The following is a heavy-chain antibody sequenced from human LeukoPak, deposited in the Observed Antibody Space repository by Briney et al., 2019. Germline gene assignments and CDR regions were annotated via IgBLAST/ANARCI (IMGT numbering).Heavy chain of an antibody. V-gene: IGHV4-59*12. Sequence: SETLSLTCTVSGGSISSYYWSWIRQPPGKGLEWIGYIYYSGSTYYNPSLKSRVTISVDTSKNQFSLKLSSVTAADTAVYYCARDSSGKPLDYWGQRTLVTVSS. D-gene: IGHD3-22*01. J-gene: IGHJ4*02. CDR1: GGSISSYY. CDR3: ARDSSGKPLDY. CDR2: IYYSGST.